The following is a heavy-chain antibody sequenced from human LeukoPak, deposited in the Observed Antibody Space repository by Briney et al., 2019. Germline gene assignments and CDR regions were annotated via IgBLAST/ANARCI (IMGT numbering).Heavy chain of an antibody. CDR3: SKDLHVLTVARNYMDV. J-gene: IGHJ6*03. D-gene: IGHD6-19*01. Sequence: GGSLRLSCAASGFSFSSYAMSWVRQAPGKGLEWVSTISGSGGSTYYADSVKGRFTISRDNSKNTLSLQMNRLRAEDTALYYCSKDLHVLTVARNYMDVWGSGITVTISS. CDR2: ISGSGGST. CDR1: GFSFSSYA. V-gene: IGHV3-23*01.